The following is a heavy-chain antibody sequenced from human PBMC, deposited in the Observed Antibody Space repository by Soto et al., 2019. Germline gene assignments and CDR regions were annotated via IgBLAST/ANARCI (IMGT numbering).Heavy chain of an antibody. J-gene: IGHJ6*04. CDR3: ARPQYVDYGGYYFYGMDV. CDR1: GFTFSSFT. D-gene: IGHD4-17*01. Sequence: EVQLVESGGGLVKPGGSLRLSCAASGFTFSSFTMNWVRQAPGKGLEWVASISSSSSYIYYVDSVKGRFTISRDNAKNSLYLQMNSLRAEDTAVYYCARPQYVDYGGYYFYGMDVWGKGTTVTVSS. CDR2: ISSSSSYI. V-gene: IGHV3-21*01.